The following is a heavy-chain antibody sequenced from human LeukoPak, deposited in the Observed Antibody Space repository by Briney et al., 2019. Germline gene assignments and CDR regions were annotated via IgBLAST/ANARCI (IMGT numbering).Heavy chain of an antibody. CDR2: ISYDGSNK. V-gene: IGHV3-30*18. D-gene: IGHD6-13*01. J-gene: IGHJ4*02. CDR3: AKDLQQLCLDY. CDR1: GFTFSSYG. Sequence: GRSLRLSCAASGFTFSSYGMHWVRQAPGKGLEWVAVISYDGSNKYYADSVKGRFTISRDNSKNTLYLQMNSLRAEDTAVYYCAKDLQQLCLDYWGQGTLVAVSS.